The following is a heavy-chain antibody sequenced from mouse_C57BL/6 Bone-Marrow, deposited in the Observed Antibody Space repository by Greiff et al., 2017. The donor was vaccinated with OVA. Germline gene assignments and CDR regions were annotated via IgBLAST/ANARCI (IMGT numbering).Heavy chain of an antibody. V-gene: IGHV5-4*01. Sequence: EVQVVESGGGLVKPGGSLKLSCAASGFTFSSYAMSWVRQTPEKRLEWVATISDGGSYTYYPDNVKGRFTISRDNAKNNLYLQMSHLKSEDTAMYYCARDYGSLAYWGQGTLVTVSA. CDR2: ISDGGSYT. CDR1: GFTFSSYA. J-gene: IGHJ3*01. CDR3: ARDYGSLAY. D-gene: IGHD1-1*01.